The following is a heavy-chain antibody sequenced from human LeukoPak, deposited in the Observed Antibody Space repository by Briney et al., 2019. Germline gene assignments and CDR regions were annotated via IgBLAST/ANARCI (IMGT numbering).Heavy chain of an antibody. D-gene: IGHD4-17*01. J-gene: IGHJ5*02. CDR3: ARVDGYGDYWFDP. Sequence: SETLSLTCAVYGGSFSGYYWSWIRQPPGKGLEWIGEINHSGSTNYNPSLKSRVTISVDTSKNQFSLKLSSVTAADTAVYYCARVDGYGDYWFDPWGQGTLVTVSS. CDR1: GGSFSGYY. CDR2: INHSGST. V-gene: IGHV4-34*01.